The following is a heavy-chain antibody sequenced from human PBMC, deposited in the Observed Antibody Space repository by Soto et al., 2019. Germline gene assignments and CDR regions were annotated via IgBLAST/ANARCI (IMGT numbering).Heavy chain of an antibody. J-gene: IGHJ4*02. CDR2: IDPSDSQT. V-gene: IGHV5-10-1*01. CDR3: ARQIYDSDTGPNFQYYFDS. D-gene: IGHD3-22*01. CDR1: GYSFAGYW. Sequence: GESLKISCKGSGYSFAGYWITWVRQKPGKGLERMGRIDPSDSQTYYSPSFRGHVTISVTKSITTVFLQWSSLRASDTAMYYCARQIYDSDTGPNFQYYFDSWGQGTPVTVSS.